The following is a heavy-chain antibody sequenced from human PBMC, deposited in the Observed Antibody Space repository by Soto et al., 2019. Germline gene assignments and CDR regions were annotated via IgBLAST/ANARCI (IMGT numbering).Heavy chain of an antibody. Sequence: GGSPRLSCAAAGFIFGNPGMAWVRQAPGGALEWVSTINAYAVDTHYADSVKGRLPISRDNSKRTLSLQMNSLRAEDTAIYYCVSWVSAHFDFWGPGTEVTVSS. V-gene: IGHV3-23*01. CDR1: GFIFGNPG. CDR2: INAYAVDT. J-gene: IGHJ4*02. CDR3: VSWVSAHFDF. D-gene: IGHD2-8*01.